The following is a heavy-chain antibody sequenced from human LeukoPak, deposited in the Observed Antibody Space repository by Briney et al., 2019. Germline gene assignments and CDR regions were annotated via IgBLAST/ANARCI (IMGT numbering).Heavy chain of an antibody. CDR2: IYYSGTT. CDR1: GGPISSHY. CDR3: ARQADDSSSSLVYFDY. J-gene: IGHJ4*02. Sequence: SSETLSLTCAVSGGPISSHYWSWIRQPPGKGLEWIGFIYYSGTTKYNPSLKSRVTISADTSKNQFSLKLSSVTAADTAVYYCARQADDSSSSLVYFDYWGQGTLVTVSS. D-gene: IGHD6-6*01. V-gene: IGHV4-59*08.